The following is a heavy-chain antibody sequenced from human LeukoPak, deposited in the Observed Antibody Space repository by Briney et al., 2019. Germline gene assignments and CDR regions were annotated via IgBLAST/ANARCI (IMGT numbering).Heavy chain of an antibody. J-gene: IGHJ3*02. V-gene: IGHV1-69*05. CDR1: GGTFSSYA. CDR2: IIPIFGTA. Sequence: ASVKVSCKASGGTFSSYAISWVRQAPGQGLEWMGGIIPIFGTANYAQKFQGRVTITTDESTSTAYMELSSLRSEDTAVYYCARRHDNTRGAFDIWGQGTMVTVSS. D-gene: IGHD3-22*01. CDR3: ARRHDNTRGAFDI.